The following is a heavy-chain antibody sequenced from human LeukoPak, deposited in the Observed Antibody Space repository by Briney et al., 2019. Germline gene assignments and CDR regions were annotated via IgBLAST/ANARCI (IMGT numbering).Heavy chain of an antibody. CDR3: AKTYYSSRAHYYYYYYMDV. D-gene: IGHD3-10*01. CDR2: ISGSGDST. V-gene: IGHV3-23*01. CDR1: GFTFSNYG. J-gene: IGHJ6*03. Sequence: GGSLRLSCAASGFTFSNYGMSWVRQPPGKGLDWASGISGSGDSTFYADSVKGRFTISRDNSKNTRYLQMNSLRAEDTAVYYCAKTYYSSRAHYYYYYYMDVWGKGTTVTISS.